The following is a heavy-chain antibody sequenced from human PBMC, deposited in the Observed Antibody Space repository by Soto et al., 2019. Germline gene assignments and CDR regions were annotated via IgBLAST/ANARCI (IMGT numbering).Heavy chain of an antibody. Sequence: QVQLQESGPGLVKPSQTLSLTCTVSVASISSGGHYWSLIRQHPGEGLEWIGYIYYSGSTSYNPSLKSRVTISVDTSKNQFSLKLSSVTDADTAVYYCARESKYDTSGYPPWFAPWGQGTLVTVSS. J-gene: IGHJ5*02. CDR2: IYYSGST. CDR3: ARESKYDTSGYPPWFAP. CDR1: VASISSGGHY. D-gene: IGHD3-22*01. V-gene: IGHV4-31*03.